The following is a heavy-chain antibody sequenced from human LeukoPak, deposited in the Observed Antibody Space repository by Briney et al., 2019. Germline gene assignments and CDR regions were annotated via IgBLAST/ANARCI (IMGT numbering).Heavy chain of an antibody. Sequence: SETLSLTCTVSGGSISSYYWSWIRQPAGKGLEWIGRIYTSGSTNYNPSLKSRVTMSVDTSKNQFSLKLSSVTAADTAVYYCARGSESTFYYYGMDVWGQGTMVTVSS. J-gene: IGHJ6*02. V-gene: IGHV4-4*07. CDR3: ARGSESTFYYYGMDV. CDR2: IYTSGST. CDR1: GGSISSYY.